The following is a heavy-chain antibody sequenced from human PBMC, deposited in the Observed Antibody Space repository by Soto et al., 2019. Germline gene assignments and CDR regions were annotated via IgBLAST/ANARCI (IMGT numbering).Heavy chain of an antibody. J-gene: IGHJ6*02. Sequence: QVQLVQSGAEVKKPGASVKVSCKASGYTFTSYAMHWVRQAPGQRLEWMGWINAGNGNTKYSQKFQGRVTITRDTSASTAYMELSSLRSEDTAVYYCAGPLGSSGKNRYYYYGMDVWGQGTTVTVSS. CDR2: INAGNGNT. CDR3: AGPLGSSGKNRYYYYGMDV. CDR1: GYTFTSYA. V-gene: IGHV1-3*01. D-gene: IGHD6-25*01.